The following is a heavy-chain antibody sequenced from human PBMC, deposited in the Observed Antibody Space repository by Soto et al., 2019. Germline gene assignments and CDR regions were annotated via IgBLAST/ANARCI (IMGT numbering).Heavy chain of an antibody. J-gene: IGHJ5*02. CDR3: ARGALGFDP. D-gene: IGHD6-6*01. CDR1: GFTFSRYD. CDR2: IGTSGDT. Sequence: EVQGVESGGGLVQPGGSLRLSCAASGFTFSRYDMHWVRRATGRGLEWVSGIGTSGDTYYAGSVKGRFTISRENAKNSVYLQMNSLRAGDTAVYYCARGALGFDPWGQGTLVAVSS. V-gene: IGHV3-13*04.